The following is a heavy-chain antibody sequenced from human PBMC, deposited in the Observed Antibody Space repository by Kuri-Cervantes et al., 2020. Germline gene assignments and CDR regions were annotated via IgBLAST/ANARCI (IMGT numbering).Heavy chain of an antibody. D-gene: IGHD6-13*01. J-gene: IGHJ4*02. CDR3: ARKLAYYFDY. CDR2: ISSSSSTI. Sequence: GESLKISCAASGFTFSSYSMNWVRQAPGKGLEWVSYISSSSSTIYYADSVKSRFTISRDNAKNSLYLQMNSLRDEDTAVYYCARKLAYYFDYWGQGTLVTVSS. V-gene: IGHV3-48*02. CDR1: GFTFSSYS.